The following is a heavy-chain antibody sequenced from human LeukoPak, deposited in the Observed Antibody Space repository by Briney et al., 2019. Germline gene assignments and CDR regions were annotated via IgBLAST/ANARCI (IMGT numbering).Heavy chain of an antibody. CDR2: IYYSGST. V-gene: IGHV4-59*01. CDR3: AYSSGYHYYYYMDV. Sequence: SETLSLTCTVSAGSISSYYWSWIRQPPGKGLEWIGYIYYSGSTNYNPSLKSRVTISVDTSKNQFSLKLSPVTAADTAVYYCAYSSGYHYYYYMDVWGKGTTVTISS. D-gene: IGHD5-18*01. J-gene: IGHJ6*03. CDR1: AGSISSYY.